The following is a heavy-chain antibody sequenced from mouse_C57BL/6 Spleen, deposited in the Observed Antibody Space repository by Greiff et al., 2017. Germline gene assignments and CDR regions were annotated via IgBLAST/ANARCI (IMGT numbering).Heavy chain of an antibody. CDR1: GYTFTSYW. D-gene: IGHD1-1*01. V-gene: IGHV1-52*01. Sequence: QVQLQQPGAELVRPGSSVKLSCKASGYTFTSYWMHWVKQRPIQGLEWIGNIDPYDSETHYNQKFKDKATLTVDKSSSTAYMQLSSLTSEGSAVYYCARRGPYYGSSYDWYFDVWGTGTTVTVSS. CDR2: IDPYDSET. J-gene: IGHJ1*03. CDR3: ARRGPYYGSSYDWYFDV.